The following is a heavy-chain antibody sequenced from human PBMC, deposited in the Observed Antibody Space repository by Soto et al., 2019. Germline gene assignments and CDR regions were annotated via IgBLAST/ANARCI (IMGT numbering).Heavy chain of an antibody. V-gene: IGHV1-69*12. D-gene: IGHD5-12*01. J-gene: IGHJ6*02. Sequence: QVQLVQSGAEVKKPGSSVKVSCKASGGTFSSYAISRVRQAPGQGLEWMGGIIPIFGTANYAQKFQGRVTITADESTSTAYMELSSLRSEDTAVYYCTTADVSGYDEGFHYDYGMDVWGQGTTVTVSS. CDR3: TTADVSGYDEGFHYDYGMDV. CDR2: IIPIFGTA. CDR1: GGTFSSYA.